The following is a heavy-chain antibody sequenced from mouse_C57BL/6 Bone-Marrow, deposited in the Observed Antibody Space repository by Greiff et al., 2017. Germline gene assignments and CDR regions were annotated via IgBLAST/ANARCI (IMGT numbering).Heavy chain of an antibody. V-gene: IGHV1-81*01. CDR1: GYTFTSYG. CDR2: IYPRSGNT. Sequence: QVQLKESGAELARPGASVKLPCKASGYTFTSYGISWVKQRTGQGLEWIGEIYPRSGNTYYNEKFKGKATLTADKSSSTAYMELRSLTSEDSAVYFCAREVFDYWGQGTTLTVSS. CDR3: AREVFDY. J-gene: IGHJ2*01.